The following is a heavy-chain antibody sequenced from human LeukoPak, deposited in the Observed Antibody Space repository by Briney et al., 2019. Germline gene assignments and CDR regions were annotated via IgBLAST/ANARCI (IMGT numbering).Heavy chain of an antibody. V-gene: IGHV4-31*03. D-gene: IGHD3-22*01. CDR1: GGSISSGGYY. J-gene: IGHJ4*02. CDR3: AREDDSSGSLDY. CDR2: IYYSGST. Sequence: SQTLSLTCTVSGGSISSGGYYWSWIRQHPGKGLEWIGYIYYSGSTYYNPSLKSRVTISVDTSKNQFSLKLSSVTAADTAVYYCAREDDSSGSLDYWGQGILVTVSS.